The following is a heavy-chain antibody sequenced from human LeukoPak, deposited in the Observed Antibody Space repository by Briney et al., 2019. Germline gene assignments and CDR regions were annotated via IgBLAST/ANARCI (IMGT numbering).Heavy chain of an antibody. D-gene: IGHD1-26*01. V-gene: IGHV3-9*01. CDR1: WFNFKDYG. Sequence: GGSLRLSCAATWFNFKDYGMHWVRQPPAKGLEWVSAINWIGGGTDYADSVKGRFTFSRDNAKNSLYLQLSSLRPEDTALYYCAKHLTATNTYIFFGLDVWGQGTSVTVSS. CDR2: INWIGGGT. J-gene: IGHJ6*02. CDR3: AKHLTATNTYIFFGLDV.